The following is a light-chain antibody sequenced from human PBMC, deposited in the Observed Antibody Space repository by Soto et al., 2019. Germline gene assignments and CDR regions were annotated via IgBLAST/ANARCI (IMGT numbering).Light chain of an antibody. J-gene: IGLJ3*02. Sequence: QSVLTQPPSASGTPGQRVTISCSGSSSNIGINYVYWYQQLPGTAPKLLIYRNDQRPSGVPDRFSGSKSGTSASLAISGLRSEDEADYYCAAWDDSLSAGVFGGGTKLTVL. CDR3: AAWDDSLSAGV. CDR1: SSNIGINY. CDR2: RND. V-gene: IGLV1-47*01.